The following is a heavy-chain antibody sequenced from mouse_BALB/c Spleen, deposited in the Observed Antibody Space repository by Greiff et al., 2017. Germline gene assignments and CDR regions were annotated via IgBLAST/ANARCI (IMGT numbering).Heavy chain of an antibody. CDR3: AREVPMITTVDY. Sequence: EVMLVESGGDLVKPGGSLKLSCAASGFTFSSYGMSWVRQTPDKRLEWVATISSGGSYTYYPDSVKGRFTISRDNAKNTLYLQMSSLKSEDTAMYYCAREVPMITTVDYWGQGTTLTVSS. V-gene: IGHV5-6*01. CDR1: GFTFSSYG. CDR2: ISSGGSYT. J-gene: IGHJ2*01. D-gene: IGHD2-4*01.